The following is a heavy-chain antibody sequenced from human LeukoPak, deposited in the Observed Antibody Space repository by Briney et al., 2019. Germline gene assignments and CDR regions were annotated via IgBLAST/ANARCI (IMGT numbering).Heavy chain of an antibody. V-gene: IGHV3-23*01. D-gene: IGHD3-22*01. CDR2: ISGSGGST. Sequence: GGTLRLSCAASGFTFSSYGMSWVRQAPGKGPEWVSAISGSGGSTYYADSVEGRFTISRDNSKNTLYLQMNSLRAEDTAVYYCAKAGDYYDSSGYTNTPVYWGQGTLVTVSS. CDR3: AKAGDYYDSSGYTNTPVY. CDR1: GFTFSSYG. J-gene: IGHJ4*02.